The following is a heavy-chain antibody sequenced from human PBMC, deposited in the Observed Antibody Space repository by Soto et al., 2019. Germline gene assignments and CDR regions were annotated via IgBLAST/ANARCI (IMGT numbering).Heavy chain of an antibody. J-gene: IGHJ5*02. CDR1: GFTFSSYG. CDR2: IWYDGSNK. Sequence: QVQLVESGGGVVQPGRSLRLSCAASGFTFSSYGMLWVRQAPGKGLEWVAVIWYDGSNKYYADSVKGGFTISRDNSKNTLYLQMNSLRAEDTAVYYCARTDSGNYLGWFDPWGQGKLVTVSS. CDR3: ARTDSGNYLGWFDP. D-gene: IGHD1-26*01. V-gene: IGHV3-33*01.